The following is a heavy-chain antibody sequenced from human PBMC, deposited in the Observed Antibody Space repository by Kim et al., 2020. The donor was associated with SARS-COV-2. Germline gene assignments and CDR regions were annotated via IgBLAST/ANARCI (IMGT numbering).Heavy chain of an antibody. CDR1: GGSVSSPYY. J-gene: IGHJ4*02. Sequence: SETLSLTCSVSGGSVSSPYYWNWIRQVPGKGLEWLGYIYQTGSATYHPSLKGRITILRDTSTNQFSLRLTSLTAADTGIYYSAGDPRSFYFDCCGQG. V-gene: IGHV4-59*02. CDR3: AGDPRSFYFDC. CDR2: IYQTGSA. D-gene: IGHD4-17*01.